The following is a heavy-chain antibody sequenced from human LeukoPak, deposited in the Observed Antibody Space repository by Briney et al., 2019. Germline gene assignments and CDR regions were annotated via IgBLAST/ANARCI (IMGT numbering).Heavy chain of an antibody. J-gene: IGHJ4*02. CDR3: ARVDLRAAYFDY. Sequence: SETLSLTCAVYGGSFSGYYWSWIRQPAGKGLEWIGRIYTSGSTGYNPSLKSRVTMSVDTSKNQFFLKLSSVTAADTAVYYCARVDLRAAYFDYWGQGTLITVSS. CDR2: IYTSGST. D-gene: IGHD5-12*01. V-gene: IGHV4-59*10. CDR1: GGSFSGYY.